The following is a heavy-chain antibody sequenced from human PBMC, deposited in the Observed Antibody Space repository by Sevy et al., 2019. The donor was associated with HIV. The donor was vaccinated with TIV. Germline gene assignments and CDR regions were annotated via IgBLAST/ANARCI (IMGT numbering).Heavy chain of an antibody. Sequence: SETLSLTCAVSGVSFSDYYWAWIRQAPGKGLEWIGEVSQSGSANYNPSLRSRVIMSLDTSKSHVSLKLTSVTAADTAMYYCARGPLFSPEYCSGGTCPTIDFWSQGTLVTVSS. D-gene: IGHD2-15*01. CDR2: VSQSGSA. V-gene: IGHV4-34*01. CDR1: GVSFSDYY. CDR3: ARGPLFSPEYCSGGTCPTIDF. J-gene: IGHJ4*01.